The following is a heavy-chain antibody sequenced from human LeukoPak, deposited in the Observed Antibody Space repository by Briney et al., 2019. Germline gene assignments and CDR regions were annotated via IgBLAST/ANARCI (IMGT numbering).Heavy chain of an antibody. CDR2: ISSSSSNI. CDR1: GFTLSSYS. D-gene: IGHD1-20*01. V-gene: IGHV3-21*01. J-gene: IGHJ4*02. CDR3: AREGITGTRSDY. Sequence: GGSLRLSCAACGFTLSSYSMNWVRQAPGKGVEWVSSISSSSSNIYYADSVKGRFTIYREKAKNSLYLQMNSLRAEDTAVYYCAREGITGTRSDYWGQGTLVTVSS.